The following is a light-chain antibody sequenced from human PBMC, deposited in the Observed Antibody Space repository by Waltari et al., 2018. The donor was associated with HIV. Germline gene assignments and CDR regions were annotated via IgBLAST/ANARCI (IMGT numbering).Light chain of an antibody. Sequence: VLTQSPATLSLSPGERATLSCRASQTVGSFLAWYQQRPGQAPRLLIYDASNRATDIPGRFSGSGSGTDFTLTISSLEPEDFAVYYCQQRTNWLWMFGQGTMVEIK. CDR2: DAS. CDR1: QTVGSF. J-gene: IGKJ1*01. CDR3: QQRTNWLWM. V-gene: IGKV3-11*01.